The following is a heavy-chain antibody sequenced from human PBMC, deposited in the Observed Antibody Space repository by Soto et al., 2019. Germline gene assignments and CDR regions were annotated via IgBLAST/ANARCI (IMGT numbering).Heavy chain of an antibody. CDR1: GGTFSNYA. V-gene: IGHV1-69*12. CDR3: ARGYCSGGSCYPDY. Sequence: QVQLVQSGAEVKKPGSSVKVSCKASGGTFSNYAISWVRQAPGHGLEWMGGIIPIFGTANYAQKFQGRVTITADESTSTAYMELSSLRSEDTAVYYCARGYCSGGSCYPDYWGQGTLVTVSS. J-gene: IGHJ4*02. CDR2: IIPIFGTA. D-gene: IGHD2-15*01.